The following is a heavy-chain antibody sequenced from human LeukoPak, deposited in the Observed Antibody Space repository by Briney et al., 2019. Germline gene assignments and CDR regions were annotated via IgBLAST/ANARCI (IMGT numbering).Heavy chain of an antibody. V-gene: IGHV3-21*01. CDR2: ISSSGTYI. CDR1: GFTFNHYT. D-gene: IGHD3-16*01. J-gene: IGHJ5*02. CDR3: AKDLDNRGGVYWFDP. Sequence: PGGSLRLSCGASGFTFNHYTMNWVRQAPGKGLEWVASISSSGTYIYYADSVKGRFTISRDNSKNTLYLQMNSLRAEDTAVYYCAKDLDNRGGVYWFDPWGQGTLVTVSS.